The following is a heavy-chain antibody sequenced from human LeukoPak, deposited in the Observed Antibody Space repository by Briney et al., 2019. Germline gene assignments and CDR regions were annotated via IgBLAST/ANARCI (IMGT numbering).Heavy chain of an antibody. V-gene: IGHV3-7*05. Sequence: GGSLRLSCAVSGFTFSNSWMSWVRQAPGKGLEWVATINQDGSEKYYVESVKGRLTISRDNAKKSLYLQMNSLRAEDTAVYYCAREGGNYDSSGHYQAYDAFDIWGQGTMVTVSS. D-gene: IGHD3-22*01. CDR1: GFTFSNSW. J-gene: IGHJ3*02. CDR2: INQDGSEK. CDR3: AREGGNYDSSGHYQAYDAFDI.